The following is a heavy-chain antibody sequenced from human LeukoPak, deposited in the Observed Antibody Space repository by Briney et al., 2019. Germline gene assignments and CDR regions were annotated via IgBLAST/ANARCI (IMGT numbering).Heavy chain of an antibody. CDR1: GFSFSTYW. CDR2: INQDGTEK. D-gene: IGHD3-10*01. J-gene: IGHJ4*02. V-gene: IGHV3-7*01. Sequence: GGSLRLSCAASGFSFSTYWMSWVRQAPGKGLEWVANINQDGTEKYYVDSVKGRFTVSRDYTKNSLYLQMNSLRAEDTAVYYCAKDFGPLWFGELLSASPFDYWGQGILVTVSS. CDR3: AKDFGPLWFGELLSASPFDY.